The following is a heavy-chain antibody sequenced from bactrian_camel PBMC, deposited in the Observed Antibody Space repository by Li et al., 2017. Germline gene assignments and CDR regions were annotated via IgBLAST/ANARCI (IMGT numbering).Heavy chain of an antibody. J-gene: IGHJ4*01. V-gene: IGHV3S53*01. CDR1: GYSISDNC. Sequence: QVQLVESGGGSVQAGGSLKLSCKVSGYSISDNCLGWYRQAPGKEREGVARFYEPGGVSYVADPAKGRFSISKDNARNWLDLQMDSLEPGDTARYYCAADRRRHGPPSLRPGDYSVWGQGTQVTVS. D-gene: IGHD2*01. CDR2: YEPGGVS. CDR3: AADRRRHGPPSLRPGDYSV.